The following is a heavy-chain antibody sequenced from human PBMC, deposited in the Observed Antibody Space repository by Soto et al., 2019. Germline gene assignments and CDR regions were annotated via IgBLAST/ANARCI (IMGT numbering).Heavy chain of an antibody. Sequence: SETLSLTCAVSGGSISSSNWWSWVRQPPGKGLEWIGEIYHSGSTNYNPSLKSRVTISVDKSKNQFYIKLSSVTAADTAVYYCARDWSTMVRDFYGMDVWGQGTTVTVS. CDR2: IYHSGST. V-gene: IGHV4-4*02. D-gene: IGHD3-10*01. CDR3: ARDWSTMVRDFYGMDV. J-gene: IGHJ6*02. CDR1: GGSISSSNW.